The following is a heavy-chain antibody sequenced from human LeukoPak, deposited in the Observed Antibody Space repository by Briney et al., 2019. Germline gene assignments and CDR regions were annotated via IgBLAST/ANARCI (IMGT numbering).Heavy chain of an antibody. Sequence: GGSLRLSCAASGFTFSTYVMYWVRQAPGKGLEYVSGISSNGGSTYYVNAVKGRFTISRDNSKNTLYLQMGSLRADVMAVYYCARDKAGYMDVWGKGTTVSVSS. CDR3: ARDKAGYMDV. D-gene: IGHD6-19*01. V-gene: IGHV3-64*01. J-gene: IGHJ6*03. CDR2: ISSNGGST. CDR1: GFTFSTYV.